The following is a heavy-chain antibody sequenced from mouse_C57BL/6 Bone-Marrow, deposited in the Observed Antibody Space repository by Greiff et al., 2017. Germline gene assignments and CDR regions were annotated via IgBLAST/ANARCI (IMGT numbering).Heavy chain of an antibody. J-gene: IGHJ1*03. CDR1: GYTFTSYW. Sequence: LQPGAELVRPETSVKLSCKASGYTFTSYWMHWVKQRPGQGLEWIGVIDPSDSYTNYNQKFKGKATLTVDTSSSTAYMQLSSLTSEDSAVYYCASPLYYGSSYWYFDVWGTGTTVTVSS. D-gene: IGHD1-1*01. CDR2: IDPSDSYT. V-gene: IGHV1-59*01. CDR3: ASPLYYGSSYWYFDV.